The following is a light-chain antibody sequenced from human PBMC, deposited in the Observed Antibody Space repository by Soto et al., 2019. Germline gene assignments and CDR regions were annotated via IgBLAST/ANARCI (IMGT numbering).Light chain of an antibody. CDR2: AAS. CDR1: QDISND. J-gene: IGKJ1*01. CDR3: LQHNDYPPT. Sequence: DIQMTQSPSSLSASVGDRVTITCRASQDISNDLGWYQQKPGKAPKRLIYAASSLQSGVPSRFSGSGSGTEFTLTISSLQTEDYATYYCLQHNDYPPTFGQGTKVEI. V-gene: IGKV1-17*01.